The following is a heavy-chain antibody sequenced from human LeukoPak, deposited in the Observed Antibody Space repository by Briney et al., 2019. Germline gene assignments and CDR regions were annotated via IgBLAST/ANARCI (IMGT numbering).Heavy chain of an antibody. CDR2: IYYSGST. CDR1: GGPISSGDYS. CDR3: ARVAMLGGNGFQH. D-gene: IGHD1-26*01. J-gene: IGHJ1*01. V-gene: IGHV4-30-4*01. Sequence: SQTLSLTCTVSGGPISSGDYSWSWIRQPPGKGLEWSGYIYYSGSTYYNPYLTSRVTISVDTSKSQCSLKQSSVTAADTAVYYCARVAMLGGNGFQHWGQGTLVTVSS.